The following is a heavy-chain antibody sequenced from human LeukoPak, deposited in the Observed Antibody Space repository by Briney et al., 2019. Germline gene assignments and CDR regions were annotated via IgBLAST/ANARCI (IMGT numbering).Heavy chain of an antibody. V-gene: IGHV3-9*02. CDR2: ISWNSGSI. J-gene: IGHJ6*02. D-gene: IGHD4-17*01. CDR3: AKDISGDYVGGYGMDV. CDR1: GFTSDDYA. Sequence: GRSLRLSCAASGFTSDDYAMHWVRHAPGKGLEWVSGISWNSGSIGYADSVKGRFTISRDNAKNSLYLQMNGLRAEDTALYYCAKDISGDYVGGYGMDVWGQGTTVTVSS.